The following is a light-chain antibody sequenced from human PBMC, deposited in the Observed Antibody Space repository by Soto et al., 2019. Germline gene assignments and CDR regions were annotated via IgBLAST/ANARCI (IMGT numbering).Light chain of an antibody. CDR1: QSVSIK. J-gene: IGKJ5*01. CDR3: QQYNNWPPIT. Sequence: IVMPQYPATLSVSPGERATLSCRASQSVSIKLAWYQQKPGQAPRLLIYDTSTRATGIPARFSGSGSGTEFTLTISSLQSEDFAVYYCQQYNNWPPITFGQGTRLEIK. CDR2: DTS. V-gene: IGKV3-15*01.